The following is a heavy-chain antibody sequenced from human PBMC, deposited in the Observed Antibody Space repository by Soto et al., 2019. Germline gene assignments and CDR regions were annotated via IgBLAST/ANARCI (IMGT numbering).Heavy chain of an antibody. CDR1: GGSFSGYY. J-gene: IGHJ6*02. D-gene: IGHD1-26*01. V-gene: IGHV4-34*01. CDR3: ASDLRIVGATDYYYYGMDV. CDR2: INHSGST. Sequence: PSDTLSLTCAVYGGSFSGYYWSWIRRPPGKGLEWIGEINHSGSTNYNPSLKSRVTISVDTSKNQFSLKLSSVTAADTAVYYCASDLRIVGATDYYYYGMDVWGQGTTVTVSS.